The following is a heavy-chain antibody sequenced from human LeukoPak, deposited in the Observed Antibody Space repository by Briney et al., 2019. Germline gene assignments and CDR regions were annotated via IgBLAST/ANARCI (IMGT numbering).Heavy chain of an antibody. J-gene: IGHJ3*02. V-gene: IGHV3-53*01. Sequence: HTGGSLRLSCAASGFTVSSNYMSWVRQAPGKGLEWVSVIYSGGSTYYADSVKGRFTISRDNSKNTLYLQMNSLRAEDTAVYYCARDAGYYYDSSGYSPDAFDIWGQGTMVTVSS. CDR1: GFTVSSNY. D-gene: IGHD3-22*01. CDR2: IYSGGST. CDR3: ARDAGYYYDSSGYSPDAFDI.